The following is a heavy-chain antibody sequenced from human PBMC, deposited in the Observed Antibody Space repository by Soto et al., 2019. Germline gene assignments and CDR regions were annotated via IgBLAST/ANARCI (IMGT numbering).Heavy chain of an antibody. D-gene: IGHD1-1*01. V-gene: IGHV3-11*01. CDR3: ARELTVHDSTDDAFDI. Sequence: GGSLRLSCAASGFTFSDYYMSWIRQAPGKGLEWVSYISSSGSTIYYADSVKGRFTISRDNAKNSLYLQMNSLRAEDTAVYYCARELTVHDSTDDAFDIWGQGTMVTVSS. CDR1: GFTFSDYY. CDR2: ISSSGSTI. J-gene: IGHJ3*02.